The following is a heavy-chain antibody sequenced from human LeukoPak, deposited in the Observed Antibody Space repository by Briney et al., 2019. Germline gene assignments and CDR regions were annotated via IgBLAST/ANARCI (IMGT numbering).Heavy chain of an antibody. V-gene: IGHV1-46*01. D-gene: IGHD6-13*01. CDR2: INPSGGST. CDR1: GYTFTSYY. CDR3: ARDRIAAAGTYYYYMDV. Sequence: ASVKVSCKASGYTFTSYYMHWVRQAPGQGLEWMGIINPSGGSTSYAQKFQGRVTMTRGTSTSTVYMELSSLRSEDTAVYYCARDRIAAAGTYYYYMDVWGKGTTVTISS. J-gene: IGHJ6*03.